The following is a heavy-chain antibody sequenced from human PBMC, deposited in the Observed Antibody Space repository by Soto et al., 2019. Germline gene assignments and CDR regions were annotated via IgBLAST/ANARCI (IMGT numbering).Heavy chain of an antibody. CDR2: INAGNGNT. J-gene: IGHJ4*02. V-gene: IGHV1-3*01. CDR3: ARGAKYYYDSSGYYYIFHY. Sequence: ASVKVSCKASGYTFTSYAMHWVRQAPGQRLEWMGWINAGNGNTKYSQKFQGRVTITRDTSASTAYMELSSLRSEDTAVYYCARGAKYYYDSSGYYYIFHYWGQGTQVTVSS. D-gene: IGHD3-22*01. CDR1: GYTFTSYA.